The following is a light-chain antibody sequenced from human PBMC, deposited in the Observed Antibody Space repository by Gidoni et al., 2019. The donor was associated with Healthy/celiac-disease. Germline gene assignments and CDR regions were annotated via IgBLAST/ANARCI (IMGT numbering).Light chain of an antibody. Sequence: DIVITQSPLSLPVTPGEPASLSFRSSPSLLHSNGYNYLDWYLQKPGQSPQLLIYLGSNRASGVPDRFSGSGSGTDFTLKISRVEAEDVGVYYCMQALQTPRTCGQGTKVEIK. CDR1: PSLLHSNGYNY. J-gene: IGKJ1*01. CDR2: LGS. CDR3: MQALQTPRT. V-gene: IGKV2-28*01.